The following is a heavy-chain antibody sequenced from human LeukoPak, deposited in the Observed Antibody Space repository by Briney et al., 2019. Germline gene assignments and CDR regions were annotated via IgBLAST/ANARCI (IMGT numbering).Heavy chain of an antibody. Sequence: ASVKVSCKASGGTFSSYAISWVRQAPGQGLEWMGGIIPIFGTANYAQKFQGRATITTDESTSTAYMELSSLRSEDTAVYYCARAPGIAVAGGYFDYWGQGTLVTVSS. CDR3: ARAPGIAVAGGYFDY. CDR2: IIPIFGTA. J-gene: IGHJ4*02. CDR1: GGTFSSYA. V-gene: IGHV1-69*05. D-gene: IGHD6-19*01.